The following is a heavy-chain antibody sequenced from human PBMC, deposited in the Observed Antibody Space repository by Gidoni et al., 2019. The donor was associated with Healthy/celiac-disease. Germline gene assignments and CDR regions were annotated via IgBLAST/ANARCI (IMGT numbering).Heavy chain of an antibody. V-gene: IGHV3-49*05. Sequence: EVQLVESGGGLVKPGRSLRLSCTASGFTFGDYAMSWFRQAPGKGLEGVGFIRSKAYGGTTEYAASVKGRFTISRDDSKSIAYLQMNSLKTEDTAVYYCTRVVDYYDSSGYYHFDYWGQGTLVTVSS. J-gene: IGHJ4*02. D-gene: IGHD3-22*01. CDR2: IRSKAYGGTT. CDR1: GFTFGDYA. CDR3: TRVVDYYDSSGYYHFDY.